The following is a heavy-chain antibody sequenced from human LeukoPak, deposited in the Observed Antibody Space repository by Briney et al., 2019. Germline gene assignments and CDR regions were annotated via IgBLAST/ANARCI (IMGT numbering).Heavy chain of an antibody. CDR1: GGSIISGDYY. V-gene: IGHV4-30-4*01. D-gene: IGHD3-10*01. J-gene: IGHJ4*02. CDR2: IYYSGST. CDR3: AREPRYYYGSGTHYDYFDY. Sequence: TLSLTCTVSGGSIISGDYYWSWIRQPPGKGLEWIGYIYYSGSTYYNPSLKSRVTISVDTSKHQFSLKLRSVTAADTAVYYCAREPRYYYGSGTHYDYFDYWGQGTLVTVSS.